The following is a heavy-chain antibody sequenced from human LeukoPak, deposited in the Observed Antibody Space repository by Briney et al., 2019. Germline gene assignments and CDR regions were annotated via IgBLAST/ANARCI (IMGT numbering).Heavy chain of an antibody. CDR2: IWYDGTNK. V-gene: IGHV3-33*01. CDR3: ARRSGCSGGSCYSLWFDP. J-gene: IGHJ5*02. D-gene: IGHD2-15*01. Sequence: GGSLRLSCAASGFTFSSYAMHGVRQAPGRGLDWVALIWYDGTNKYYADSVKGRFTVSRDNSKNTLYLQRNSLRAEDTAVYYCARRSGCSGGSCYSLWFDPWGQGSLVSDCS. CDR1: GFTFSSYA.